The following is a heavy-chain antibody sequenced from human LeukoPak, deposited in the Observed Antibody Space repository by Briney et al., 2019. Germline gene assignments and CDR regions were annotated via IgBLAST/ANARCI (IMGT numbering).Heavy chain of an antibody. CDR2: MFYSGST. V-gene: IGHV4-39*01. D-gene: IGHD3-22*01. J-gene: IGHJ4*02. CDR3: ARHYYDNTGYYYFDH. Sequence: SETLSLTCTVSGDSITGSSYYWGWLRQPPGKGLEWIGSMFYSGSTYSNPSLKSRVTISVDTSKNQFYLGLSSVTAADTAVYSCARHYYDNTGYYYFDHWGQGTLVTVSS. CDR1: GDSITGSSYY.